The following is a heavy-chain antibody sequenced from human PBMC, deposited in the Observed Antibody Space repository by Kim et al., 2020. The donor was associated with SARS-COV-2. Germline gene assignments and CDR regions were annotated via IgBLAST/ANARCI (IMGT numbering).Heavy chain of an antibody. J-gene: IGHJ3*02. CDR3: SRGLGGAPEGVVVN. V-gene: IGHV5-51*01. Sequence: GESLKISCKTSGYIFPTYWIGWVRQMPGKGLEWRGIIYPDDSDTRYSPSFQGQVTISADKSTATVDLQLSSLKASDTAMYYCSRGLGGAPEGVVVNWGQG. CDR2: IYPDDSDT. D-gene: IGHD3-16*01. CDR1: GYIFPTYW.